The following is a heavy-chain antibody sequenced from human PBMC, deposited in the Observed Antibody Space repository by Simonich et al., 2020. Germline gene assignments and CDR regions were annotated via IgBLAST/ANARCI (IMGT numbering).Heavy chain of an antibody. Sequence: EVQLVESGGGLVKPGGSLRLSCAASGFTFSSYSMNWVRQAPGKGLECVSSISSSSSYIYYADSVKGRFTISRDNAKNSLYRQMNSLRAEDTAVYYCARWIAVAGTGAYGMDVWGQGTTVTVSS. D-gene: IGHD6-19*01. V-gene: IGHV3-21*01. J-gene: IGHJ6*02. CDR2: ISSSSSYI. CDR1: GFTFSSYS. CDR3: ARWIAVAGTGAYGMDV.